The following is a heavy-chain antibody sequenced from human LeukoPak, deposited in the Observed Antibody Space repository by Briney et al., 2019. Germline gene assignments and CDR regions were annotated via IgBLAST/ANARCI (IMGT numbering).Heavy chain of an antibody. V-gene: IGHV3-30*02. CDR3: ARDGGSESYALDY. D-gene: IGHD3-10*01. CDR1: GFTFSSYG. J-gene: IGHJ4*02. Sequence: PGGSLRLSCAASGFTFSSYGMHWVRQAPGKGLEWVAFISDSGGDKWFGDSVKGRFTISRDKSKNTVNLQMSSLRVEDTAVYYCARDGGSESYALDYWGQETLVTVST. CDR2: ISDSGGDK.